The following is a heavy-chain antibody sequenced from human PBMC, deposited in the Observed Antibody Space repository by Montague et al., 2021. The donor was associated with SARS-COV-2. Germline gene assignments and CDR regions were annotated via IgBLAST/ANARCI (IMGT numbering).Heavy chain of an antibody. CDR3: AIEVGAMVYYYGMDV. D-gene: IGHD1-26*01. V-gene: IGHV4-39*01. CDR1: GGSISSSSYY. CDR2: IYYSGST. Sequence: SETLSLTCTVSGGSISSSSYYWGWICQPPGKGLEWIGSIYYSGSTYYNPSLKSRVTISVDTSKNQFSLKLSSVTAADTAVYYCAIEVGAMVYYYGMDVWGQGTTVTVSS. J-gene: IGHJ6*02.